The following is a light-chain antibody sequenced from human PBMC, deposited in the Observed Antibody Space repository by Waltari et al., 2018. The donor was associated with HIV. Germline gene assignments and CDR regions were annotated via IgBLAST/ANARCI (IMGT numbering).Light chain of an antibody. CDR3: SSYTTSSSTLP. CDR2: EVS. V-gene: IGLV2-14*01. J-gene: IGLJ2*01. Sequence: QSALTQPASVSGSPGQSITISCTGTSRAVGGYNYVSWYQQHQGKAPKRMIYEVSNRPSGVSNRFSGSKSGNTASLTISGLQAEDEADYYCSSYTTSSSTLPFGGGTKLTVL. CDR1: SRAVGGYNY.